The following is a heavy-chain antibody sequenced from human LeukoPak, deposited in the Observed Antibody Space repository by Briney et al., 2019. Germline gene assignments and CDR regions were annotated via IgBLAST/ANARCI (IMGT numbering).Heavy chain of an antibody. CDR3: ARGGLNTVTNRFDY. Sequence: SETLSLTCTVSGGSISSYYWSWIRQPPGKGLEWIGYIYYSGSTNYNPSLKSRVTISVDTSKNQFSLKLSSVTAADTAVYYCARGGLNTVTNRFDYWGQGTLVTVSS. D-gene: IGHD4-17*01. CDR2: IYYSGST. CDR1: GGSISSYY. V-gene: IGHV4-59*01. J-gene: IGHJ4*02.